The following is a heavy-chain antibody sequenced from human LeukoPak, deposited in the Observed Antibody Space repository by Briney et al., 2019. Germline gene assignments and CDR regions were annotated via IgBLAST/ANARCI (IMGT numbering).Heavy chain of an antibody. CDR3: ARDGPDASDI. V-gene: IGHV1-69*05. J-gene: IGHJ3*02. CDR1: GGTFSSYA. CDR2: IIPIFGTA. Sequence: ASVKVSCKASGGTFSSYAISWVRQAPGQGLEWMGGIIPIFGTANYAQKFQGRVTITTDESTSTAYMELSSLRSEDTAVYYCARDGPDASDIWGQGTMVTVSS.